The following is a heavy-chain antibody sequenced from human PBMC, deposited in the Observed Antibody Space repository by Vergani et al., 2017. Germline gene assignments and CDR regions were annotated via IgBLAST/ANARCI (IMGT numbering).Heavy chain of an antibody. J-gene: IGHJ4*02. D-gene: IGHD4-17*01. V-gene: IGHV1-46*03. CDR1: GYPFTNYY. CDR3: DRPHVDILPPDPLRLHY. CDR2: INPSGGST. Sequence: VLLVQSGAAVKKPGASVRVSCKTSGYPFTNYYIPWVRQAPGQGLEWMGIINPSGGSTTYAQQFQGRRTMARDTPTSTVYMDLSNLRSEDTAVYYCDRPHVDILPPDPLRLHYCGQGTLVTVSS.